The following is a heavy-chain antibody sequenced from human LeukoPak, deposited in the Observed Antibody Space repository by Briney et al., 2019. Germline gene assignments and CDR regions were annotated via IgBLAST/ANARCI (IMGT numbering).Heavy chain of an antibody. CDR1: GFTFSDYY. Sequence: GGSLRLSCAASGFTFSDYYMSWIRQAPGKGLEWVSYISGSGSTIYYADSVKGRFTISRDNAKNSLYLQMNSLRAEDTAVYYCARSTTVPLQPGMDVWGQGTTVTVSS. CDR2: ISGSGSTI. J-gene: IGHJ6*02. D-gene: IGHD5-24*01. V-gene: IGHV3-11*01. CDR3: ARSTTVPLQPGMDV.